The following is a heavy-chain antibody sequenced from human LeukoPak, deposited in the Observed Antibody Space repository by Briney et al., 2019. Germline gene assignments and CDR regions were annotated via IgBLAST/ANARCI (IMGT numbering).Heavy chain of an antibody. CDR1: GGTFISYT. J-gene: IGHJ5*02. Sequence: LVKVSCKASGGTFISYTISWVRQAPGQGLEWMGRIIPILGIANYAQKFQGRVTITADKSTSTAYMELSSLRSEDTAVYYCARDGRMVRGDIYLDWFDPWGQGTLVTVSS. D-gene: IGHD3-10*01. CDR2: IIPILGIA. V-gene: IGHV1-69*04. CDR3: ARDGRMVRGDIYLDWFDP.